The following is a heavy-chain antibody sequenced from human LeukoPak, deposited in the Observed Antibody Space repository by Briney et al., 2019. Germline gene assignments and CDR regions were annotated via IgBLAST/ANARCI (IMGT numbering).Heavy chain of an antibody. V-gene: IGHV7-4-1*02. CDR2: INTNTGNP. CDR3: ARDSWPHEAFDI. CDR1: GGTFSSYA. Sequence: ASVKVSCKASGGTFSSYAISWVRQAPGQGLEWMGWINTNTGNPTYAQGFTGRFVFSLDTSVSTAYLQISSLKAEDTAVYYCARDSWPHEAFDIWGQGPMVTVSS. D-gene: IGHD2-15*01. J-gene: IGHJ3*02.